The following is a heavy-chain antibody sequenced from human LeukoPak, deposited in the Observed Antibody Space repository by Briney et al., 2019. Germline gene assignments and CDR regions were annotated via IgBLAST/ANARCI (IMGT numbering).Heavy chain of an antibody. CDR2: TSSSDAGT. D-gene: IGHD1-26*01. CDR3: ARDQGWELLKSGWFDP. V-gene: IGHV3-23*01. J-gene: IGHJ5*02. Sequence: GGSLRLSCAASGFTLSTYAMSWVRQTPGKGLEWVAATSSSDAGTYHADSVRGRFTISRDNSKNTLYLQMNSLRAEDTAVYYCARDQGWELLKSGWFDPWGQGTLVTVSS. CDR1: GFTLSTYA.